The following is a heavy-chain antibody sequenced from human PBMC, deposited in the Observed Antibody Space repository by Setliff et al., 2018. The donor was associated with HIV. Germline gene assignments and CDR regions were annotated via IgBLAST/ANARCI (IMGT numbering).Heavy chain of an antibody. V-gene: IGHV4-38-2*02. J-gene: IGHJ6*03. CDR2: INHSGST. CDR3: ARLGWQQNYYYYYMDV. Sequence: PSETLSLTCTVSGYSISSGYYWSWIRQPPGKGLEWIGEINHSGSTTYHPSLRSRATISADTSKNQFSLDLSSVTAADTAVYYCARLGWQQNYYYYYMDVWGKGTTVTVSS. CDR1: GYSISSGYY. D-gene: IGHD6-13*01.